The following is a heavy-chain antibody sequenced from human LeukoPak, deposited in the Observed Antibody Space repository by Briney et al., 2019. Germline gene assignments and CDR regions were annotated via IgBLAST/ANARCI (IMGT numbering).Heavy chain of an antibody. CDR3: VKGMEDYDILTGVLDV. J-gene: IGHJ6*02. D-gene: IGHD3-9*01. V-gene: IGHV3-64D*06. Sequence: GGSLRLSCSASGFTFSSYAMHWVRQAPGKGLEYVSAISSNGGSTYYADSVKGRFTISRDNSKNTLYLQTSSLRAEDTAVYYCVKGMEDYDILTGVLDVWGQGTTVTVSS. CDR2: ISSNGGST. CDR1: GFTFSSYA.